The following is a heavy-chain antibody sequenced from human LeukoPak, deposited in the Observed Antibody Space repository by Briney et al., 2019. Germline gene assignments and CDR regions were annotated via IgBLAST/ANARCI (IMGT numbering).Heavy chain of an antibody. Sequence: SVKVSGKASGGTFSSYAISWVRQAPGQGLEWMGGIIPIFGTANYAQKFQGRVTITADEPTSTAYMELSSLRSEDTAVYYCARGYSTVVSHFDYWGQGTLVTVSS. V-gene: IGHV1-69*13. D-gene: IGHD4-23*01. CDR1: GGTFSSYA. J-gene: IGHJ4*02. CDR2: IIPIFGTA. CDR3: ARGYSTVVSHFDY.